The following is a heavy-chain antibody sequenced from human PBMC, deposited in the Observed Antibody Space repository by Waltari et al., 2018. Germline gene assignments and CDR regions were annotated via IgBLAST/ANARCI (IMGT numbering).Heavy chain of an antibody. D-gene: IGHD2-2*01. V-gene: IGHV3-33*01. Sequence: QVQLVESGGGVVQPGRSLRLSCAASGFTFRSHGFHWVRQAPGKGLEWVAAIWYDGSKQCYADSVKGRFTISRDNSKNTVYLQMNALRAEDTAVYYCARDPQHSMDVWGQGTTVTVSS. CDR3: ARDPQHSMDV. J-gene: IGHJ6*02. CDR1: GFTFRSHG. CDR2: IWYDGSKQ.